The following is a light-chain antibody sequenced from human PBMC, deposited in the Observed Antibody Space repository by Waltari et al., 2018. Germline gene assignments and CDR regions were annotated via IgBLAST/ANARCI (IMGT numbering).Light chain of an antibody. CDR1: QSVSTSF. J-gene: IGKJ2*01. CDR3: QQYFSSPPYT. V-gene: IGKV3-20*01. CDR2: GAS. Sequence: EIVLTQSQDTLSLSPGERATLSCRASQSVSTSFLAWYQQKPGQAPRLLIYGASNRATGIPDRFSGRGSGTDFTLTISRLEPEDFAVYYCQQYFSSPPYTFGQGTKLEIK.